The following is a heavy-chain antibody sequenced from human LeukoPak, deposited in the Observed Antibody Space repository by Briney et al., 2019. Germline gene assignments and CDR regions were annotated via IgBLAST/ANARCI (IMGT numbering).Heavy chain of an antibody. CDR2: INPNSGGT. Sequence: ASVKVSCKASGYTFTGYYMHWVRQAPGQGLEWMGRINPNSGGTNYAQKFQGRVTMTRDTSISTAYMELSSLRSEDTAVYYCARVSVGLAGWYYFDYWGQGTLVTVSS. V-gene: IGHV1-2*06. J-gene: IGHJ4*02. CDR3: ARVSVGLAGWYYFDY. CDR1: GYTFTGYY. D-gene: IGHD6-19*01.